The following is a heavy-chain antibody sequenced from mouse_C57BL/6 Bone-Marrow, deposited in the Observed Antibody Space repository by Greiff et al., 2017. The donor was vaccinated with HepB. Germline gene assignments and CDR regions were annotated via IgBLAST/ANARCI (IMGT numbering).Heavy chain of an antibody. CDR1: GYAFSSYW. CDR2: IYPGDGDT. J-gene: IGHJ3*01. Sequence: VQLQQSGPELVKPGASVKISCKASGYAFSSYWMNWVKQRPGKGLEWIGRIYPGDGDTNYNGKFKGKATLTADKSSSTAYMQLSSLTSEDSAVYFCARGGSNYVFAYWGQGTLVTVSA. D-gene: IGHD2-5*01. V-gene: IGHV1-82*01. CDR3: ARGGSNYVFAY.